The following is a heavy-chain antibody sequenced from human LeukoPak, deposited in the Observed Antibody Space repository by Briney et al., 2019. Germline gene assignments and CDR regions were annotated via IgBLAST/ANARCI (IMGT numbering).Heavy chain of an antibody. D-gene: IGHD2-15*01. J-gene: IGHJ6*02. CDR1: GFTVSSNY. Sequence: PGGSLRLSCAASGFTVSSNYMSWVRQAPGKGLEWVSVIYSGGSTYYADYAKGRFTISRDNSKNTLYLQMNSPRAEDTAVYYCAKGVVAATNAAYYGMDVWGQGTTVTVSS. CDR3: AKGVVAATNAAYYGMDV. CDR2: IYSGGST. V-gene: IGHV3-66*01.